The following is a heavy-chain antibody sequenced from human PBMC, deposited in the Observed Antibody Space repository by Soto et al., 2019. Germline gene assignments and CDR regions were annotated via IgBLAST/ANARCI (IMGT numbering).Heavy chain of an antibody. Sequence: GGSLRLSCAASGFTFSSYGMHWVRQAPGKGLEWVAVISYDGSNKYYADSVKGRFTISRDNSKNTLYLQMNSLRAEDTAVYYCAKVTSSSGSIDDRGQGTLVTVSS. D-gene: IGHD6-19*01. CDR1: GFTFSSYG. CDR3: AKVTSSSGSIDD. CDR2: ISYDGSNK. V-gene: IGHV3-30*18. J-gene: IGHJ4*02.